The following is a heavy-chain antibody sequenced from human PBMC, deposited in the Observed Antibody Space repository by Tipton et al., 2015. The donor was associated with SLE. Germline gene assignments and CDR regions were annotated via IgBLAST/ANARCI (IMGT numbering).Heavy chain of an antibody. CDR1: GGSISSYY. CDR3: ARGYSSSWYREFFDI. Sequence: TLSLTCAVSGGSISSYYWSWIRQPAGGGLEWIGRIYNSGSTNYNPPLMSRVTMSVDTSKNQFSLRLRSATAADTAFYYCARGYSSSWYREFFDIWGRGTPVTVSS. V-gene: IGHV4-4*07. CDR2: IYNSGST. D-gene: IGHD6-13*01. J-gene: IGHJ2*01.